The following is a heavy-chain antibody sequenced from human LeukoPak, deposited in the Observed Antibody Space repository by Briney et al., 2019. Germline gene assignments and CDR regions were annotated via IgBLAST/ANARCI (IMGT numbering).Heavy chain of an antibody. CDR1: GFTSSSYA. J-gene: IGHJ5*01. Sequence: PGGSLRLSCAASGFTSSSYAMSWVRQAPGKGLEWVSVIYSGGNTYYADSVKGRFTISRDNSKNTLYLQMNSLRAEDTAVYYCAGAHSSSWSVFWGQGTLVTVSS. V-gene: IGHV3-53*01. D-gene: IGHD6-13*01. CDR2: IYSGGNT. CDR3: AGAHSSSWSVF.